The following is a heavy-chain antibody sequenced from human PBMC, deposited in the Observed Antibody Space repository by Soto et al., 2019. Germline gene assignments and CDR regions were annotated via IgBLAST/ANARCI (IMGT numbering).Heavy chain of an antibody. CDR1: GDSVSSNSAG. CDR3: ARGSWDDVSGHYYMDV. D-gene: IGHD5-12*01. CDR2: TYYKSRWFN. V-gene: IGHV6-1*01. J-gene: IGHJ6*03. Sequence: SQTLSLTCAISGDSVSSNSAGWNWDRQTPSRGLEWLGRTYYKSRWFNNYAVSVKSRITINPDTSQNQSSLHLDSVTPEDTAVYFCARGSWDDVSGHYYMDVWGKGTTVTVSS.